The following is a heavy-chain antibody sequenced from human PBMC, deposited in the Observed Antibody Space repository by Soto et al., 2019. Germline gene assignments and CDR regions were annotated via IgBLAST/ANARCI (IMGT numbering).Heavy chain of an antibody. CDR1: GFTFGSYA. CDR2: ISDNGVIT. Sequence: PGGSLRLSCAATGFTFGSYAMSWVRQAPGKGLNWVSVISDNGVITYYADSVKGRFTISRDNSKNTLYLQMSSLRAEDTAIYYCARVPRSRSGWSTYYFDCWGQGTPVTVSS. V-gene: IGHV3-23*01. J-gene: IGHJ4*02. D-gene: IGHD6-19*01. CDR3: ARVPRSRSGWSTYYFDC.